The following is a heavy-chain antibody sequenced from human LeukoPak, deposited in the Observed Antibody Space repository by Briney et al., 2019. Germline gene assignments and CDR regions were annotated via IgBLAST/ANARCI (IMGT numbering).Heavy chain of an antibody. V-gene: IGHV4-4*08. CDR3: ARGPDIAKVGH. D-gene: IGHD2-15*01. J-gene: IGHJ1*01. Sequence: PSETLSLTCDVSGGSLNDHYLSWIPHPPGGGLEWIGHIHPSGGTQHNASLESRVTFSVDMSKHRFRRRLTSLRCADTAMSYCARGPDIAKVGHWGEGILVIVSS. CDR2: IHPSGGT. CDR1: GGSLNDHY.